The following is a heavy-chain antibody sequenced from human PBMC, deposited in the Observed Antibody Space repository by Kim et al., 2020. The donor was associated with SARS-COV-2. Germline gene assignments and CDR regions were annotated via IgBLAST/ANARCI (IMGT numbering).Heavy chain of an antibody. V-gene: IGHV3-15*01. CDR2: IKSKTDGGTT. CDR3: TTPYYYYGMDV. Sequence: GGSLRLSCAASGFTFSNAWMSWVRQAPWKGLEWVGRIKSKTDGGTTDYAAPVKGRFTISRDDSKNTLYLQMNSLKTEDTAVYYCTTPYYYYGMDVWGQGTTVTVSS. CDR1: GFTFSNAW. J-gene: IGHJ6*02.